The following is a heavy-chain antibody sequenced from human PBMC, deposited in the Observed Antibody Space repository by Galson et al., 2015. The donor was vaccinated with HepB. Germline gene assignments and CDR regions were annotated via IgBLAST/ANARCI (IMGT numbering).Heavy chain of an antibody. CDR2: IKQDGSEK. V-gene: IGHV3-7*03. Sequence: SLRLSCAASGFTFSSYWMSWVRQAPGKGLEWVANIKQDGSEKYYVDSVKGRFTISRDNAKNSLYLQMNSLRAEDTAVYYCARDTPEVGVAFDIWGQGTMVTVSS. J-gene: IGHJ3*02. D-gene: IGHD3-10*01. CDR3: ARDTPEVGVAFDI. CDR1: GFTFSSYW.